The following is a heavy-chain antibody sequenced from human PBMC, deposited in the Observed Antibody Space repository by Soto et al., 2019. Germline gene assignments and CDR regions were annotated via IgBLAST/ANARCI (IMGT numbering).Heavy chain of an antibody. Sequence: GGSLRLSCAASGFTFSSYGMHWVRQAPGKGLEWVAVIWYDGSNKDYADSVRGRFTISRDNSKNTLYLQINSLRAEDTALYYCAREKDSTMGPSFDSWGQGTLVTVSS. V-gene: IGHV3-33*08. CDR2: IWYDGSNK. J-gene: IGHJ4*02. CDR3: AREKDSTMGPSFDS. CDR1: GFTFSSYG. D-gene: IGHD5-18*01.